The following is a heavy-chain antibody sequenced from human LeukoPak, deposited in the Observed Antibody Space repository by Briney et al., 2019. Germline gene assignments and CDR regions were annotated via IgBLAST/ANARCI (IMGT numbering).Heavy chain of an antibody. J-gene: IGHJ4*02. D-gene: IGHD5-18*01. V-gene: IGHV3-23*01. CDR3: AQLRYDY. CDR2: ISGSGGST. Sequence: ETLSLTCAVYGGSFSGYYWSWVRQAPGKGLEWVSAISGSGGSTYYADSVKGRFTISRDNSKNTLYLQMNSLRAEDTAVYYCAQLRYDYWGQGTLVTVSS. CDR1: GGSFSGYY.